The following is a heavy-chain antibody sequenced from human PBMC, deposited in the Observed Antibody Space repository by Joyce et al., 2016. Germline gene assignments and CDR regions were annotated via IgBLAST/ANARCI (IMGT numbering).Heavy chain of an antibody. Sequence: QLQLQESGPGLVKPSETLSLTCTVSGGSIHSDSHSWGVTRQPPGKAMEWIAIINYSGNTYWNRGLKSRITMSVDTSKSHFSLNLRSVNGADTAVYYCAIHRIHSDYFDFWGQGALVTVSS. J-gene: IGHJ4*02. D-gene: IGHD2/OR15-2a*01. CDR2: INYSGNT. V-gene: IGHV4-39*01. CDR3: AIHRIHSDYFDF. CDR1: GGSIHSDSHS.